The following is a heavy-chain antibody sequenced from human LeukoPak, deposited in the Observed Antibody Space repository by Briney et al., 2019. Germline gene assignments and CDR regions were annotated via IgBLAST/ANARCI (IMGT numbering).Heavy chain of an antibody. CDR1: GGSISSYY. Sequence: SETLSLTCTVSGGSISSYYWSWIRQPPGKGLEWIGYIFDSGSTNYNPSLKSRVTISVDTSKNQFSLKLSSVTAADTAVYYCARGSGSYSGCDWFDPWGQGTLVTVSS. CDR3: ARGSGSYSGCDWFDP. CDR2: IFDSGST. J-gene: IGHJ5*02. V-gene: IGHV4-59*08. D-gene: IGHD1-26*01.